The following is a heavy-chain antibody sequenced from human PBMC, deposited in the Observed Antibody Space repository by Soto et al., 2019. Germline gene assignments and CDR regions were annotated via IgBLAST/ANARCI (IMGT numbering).Heavy chain of an antibody. CDR3: ARDDIVVVTATAAYYYYGMDV. D-gene: IGHD2-21*02. CDR1: GGTFSSYA. CDR2: IIPIFGTA. J-gene: IGHJ6*02. Sequence: SVKVSCKASGGTFSSYAISWVRQAPGQGLEWMGGIIPIFGTANYAQKFQGGVTITADKSTSTAYMELSSLRSEDTAVYYCARDDIVVVTATAAYYYYGMDVWGQGTTVTVSS. V-gene: IGHV1-69*06.